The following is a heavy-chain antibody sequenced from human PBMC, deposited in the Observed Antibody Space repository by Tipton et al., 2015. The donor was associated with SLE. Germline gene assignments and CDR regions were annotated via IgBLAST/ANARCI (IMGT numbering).Heavy chain of an antibody. Sequence: GLVKPSETLSITCAVSGYSISSGYYWGWIRQPPGKGLEWIGYIYYSGSTNYNPSLKSRVTISVDTSKNQFSLKLSSVTAADTAVYYCARHRGSGWVLDAFDIWGQGTMVTVSS. J-gene: IGHJ3*02. CDR2: IYYSGST. D-gene: IGHD6-19*01. CDR1: GYSISSGYY. CDR3: ARHRGSGWVLDAFDI. V-gene: IGHV4-38-2*01.